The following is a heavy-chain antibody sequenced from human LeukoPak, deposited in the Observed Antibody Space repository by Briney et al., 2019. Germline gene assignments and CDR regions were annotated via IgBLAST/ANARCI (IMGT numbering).Heavy chain of an antibody. CDR1: GGSFSGYY. V-gene: IGHV4-34*01. Sequence: SETLSLTCAVYGGSFSGYYWSWIRQPPGKGLEWIGEINHSGSTNYNPSLKSRLTITVDTSKNQFSLKLSSVTAADTAVYYCAKGAITMVRGVIVVWFDPWGQGTLVTVSS. D-gene: IGHD3-10*01. CDR3: AKGAITMVRGVIVVWFDP. CDR2: INHSGST. J-gene: IGHJ5*02.